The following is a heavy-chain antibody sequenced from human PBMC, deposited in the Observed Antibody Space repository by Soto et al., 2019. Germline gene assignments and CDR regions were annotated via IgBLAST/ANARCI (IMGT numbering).Heavy chain of an antibody. D-gene: IGHD2-2*01. Sequence: GGSLRLSCAASGFTLSNFAMSWVRHAPGKGLEWVSEITGSTGTTYYADSVRGRFIISRDNSQNTLHLQMNSLRPEDTAVYYCAKDTSSSPYYMDVWGKGTTVTVSS. CDR1: GFTLSNFA. CDR3: AKDTSSSPYYMDV. J-gene: IGHJ6*03. CDR2: ITGSTGTT. V-gene: IGHV3-23*01.